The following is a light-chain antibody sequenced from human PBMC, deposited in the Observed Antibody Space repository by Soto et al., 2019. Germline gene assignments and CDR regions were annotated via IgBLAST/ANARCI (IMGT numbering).Light chain of an antibody. CDR1: QTISSW. J-gene: IGKJ1*01. V-gene: IGKV1-5*03. CDR2: KAS. Sequence: DIQMTQSPSTLSGSVGDGVTITCRASQTISSWLAWYQQKPGKAPKLLIYKASTLKSGVPSRFSGSGSGTEFTLTISSLQPDDFATYYCQQYSSFTRTFGQGTKVDIK. CDR3: QQYSSFTRT.